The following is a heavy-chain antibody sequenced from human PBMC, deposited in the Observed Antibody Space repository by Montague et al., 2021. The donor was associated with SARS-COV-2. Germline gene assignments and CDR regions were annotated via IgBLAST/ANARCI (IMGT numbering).Heavy chain of an antibody. D-gene: IGHD3-3*01. CDR3: ARGALTGGNEEVWRGYYSSPLDD. CDR2: VKDSGST. CDR1: GGSFSGYY. V-gene: IGHV4-34*01. Sequence: SETLSLTCAVSGGSFSGYYWSWIRQPPGKGLEWIGEVKDSGSTTSIPSLKSRVAISVDTSKNQFALKLRSVTAADTAVYFCARGALTGGNEEVWRGYYSSPLDDWSQGTLVTVSS. J-gene: IGHJ4*02.